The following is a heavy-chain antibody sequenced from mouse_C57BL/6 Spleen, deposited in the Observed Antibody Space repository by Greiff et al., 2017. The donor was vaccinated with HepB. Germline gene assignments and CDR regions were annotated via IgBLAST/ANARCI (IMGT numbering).Heavy chain of an antibody. CDR2: IDPENGDT. V-gene: IGHV14-4*01. CDR3: TIRRDSSCYERSFY. Sequence: EVQLQQSGAELVRPGASVKLSCTASGFNIKDDYMHWVKQRPEQGLEWIGWIDPENGDTEYASKFQGKATITADTSSNTAYLQLSSLTSEDTAVYYCTIRRDSSCYERSFYWGQGTTLTVSS. D-gene: IGHD3-2*02. CDR1: GFNIKDDY. J-gene: IGHJ2*01.